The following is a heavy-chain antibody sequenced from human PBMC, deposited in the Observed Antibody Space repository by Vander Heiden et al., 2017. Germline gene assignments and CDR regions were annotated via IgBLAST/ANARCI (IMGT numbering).Heavy chain of an antibody. D-gene: IGHD3-10*01. J-gene: IGHJ4*02. CDR1: GYPFTHYD. CDR2: MSPDGGHT. CDR3: ARTMWFGEEGDDY. V-gene: IGHV1-8*01. Sequence: QIQLVQSGPEVKKPGASVKVSCTASGYPFTHYDINWVRQATGQGTEYMGWMSPDGGHTGYAPKVQGRGTMTRNTSISTAYMELDGLRPEDTAVYYCARTMWFGEEGDDYWGQGTLVTVSS.